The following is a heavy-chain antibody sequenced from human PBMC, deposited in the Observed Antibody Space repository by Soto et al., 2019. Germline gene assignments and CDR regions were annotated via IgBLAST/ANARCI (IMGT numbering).Heavy chain of an antibody. J-gene: IGHJ4*02. CDR2: INAGNGNT. V-gene: IGHV1-3*01. Sequence: ASVKVSCKASGYTFTSYAMHWVRQAPGQRLEWMGWINAGNGNTKYSQKFQGRVTITRDTSASTAYMELSSLRSEDTAVYYCARPRLAYCGGDCYPDYYYFDYWGQGTLVTVSS. D-gene: IGHD2-21*02. CDR3: ARPRLAYCGGDCYPDYYYFDY. CDR1: GYTFTSYA.